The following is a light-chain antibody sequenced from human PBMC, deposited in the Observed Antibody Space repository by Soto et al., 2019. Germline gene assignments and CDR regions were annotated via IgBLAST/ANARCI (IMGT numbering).Light chain of an antibody. CDR1: SSDVGGYNY. Sequence: QSVLTQPPSASGSPGQSVTISCTGTSSDVGGYNYVSRYQQHPGKAPKLMIYEVNKRPSGVPDRFSGSKSGNTASLTVSGLQAEDEANYYCSTYAGTPYVFGTGTKVTVL. J-gene: IGLJ1*01. CDR2: EVN. CDR3: STYAGTPYV. V-gene: IGLV2-8*01.